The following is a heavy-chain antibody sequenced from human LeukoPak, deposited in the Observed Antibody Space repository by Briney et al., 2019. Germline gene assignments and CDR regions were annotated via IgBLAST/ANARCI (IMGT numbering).Heavy chain of an antibody. D-gene: IGHD3-9*01. CDR2: ISSSSSYI. V-gene: IGHV3-21*01. CDR1: GFTFSSYS. J-gene: IGHJ4*02. Sequence: GGSLRLSCAASGFTFSSYSMNWVSQAPGKGLEWVSSISSSSSYIYYADSVKGRFIISRDNAKKSLYLQMNSLRAEDTAVYYCATHIFSELRYFDWSTNEWGQGTLVTVSS. CDR3: ATHIFSELRYFDWSTNE.